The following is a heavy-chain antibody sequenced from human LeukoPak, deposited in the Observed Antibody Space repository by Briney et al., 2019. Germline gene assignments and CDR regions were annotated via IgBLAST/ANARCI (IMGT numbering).Heavy chain of an antibody. V-gene: IGHV3-21*01. CDR3: ARECLYYDFWSGYVDY. CDR1: GFTFSSYS. CDR2: ISSSSSYI. Sequence: GGSLRLSCAASGFTFSSYSMNWVRQAPGKGLEWVSSISSSSSYIYYADSVKGRFTISRDNAKNSLYLQMNSLRAEDTAVYYCARECLYYDFWSGYVDYRGQGTLVTVSS. D-gene: IGHD3-3*01. J-gene: IGHJ4*02.